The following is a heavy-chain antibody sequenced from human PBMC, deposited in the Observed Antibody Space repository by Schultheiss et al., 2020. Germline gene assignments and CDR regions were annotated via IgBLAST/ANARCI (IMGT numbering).Heavy chain of an antibody. Sequence: GGSLRLSCAASGFTFDDYAMHWVRQAPGKGLEWVSGISWNSGSIGYADSVKGRFTISRDNAKNSLYLQMNSLRAEDTAVYYCATGRDGYNHLFDYWGQGTLVTVSS. CDR1: GFTFDDYA. CDR3: ATGRDGYNHLFDY. CDR2: ISWNSGSI. J-gene: IGHJ4*02. V-gene: IGHV3-9*01. D-gene: IGHD5-24*01.